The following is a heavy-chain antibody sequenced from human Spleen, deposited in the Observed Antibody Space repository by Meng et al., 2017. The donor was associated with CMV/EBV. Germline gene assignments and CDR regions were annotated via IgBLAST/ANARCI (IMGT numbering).Heavy chain of an antibody. V-gene: IGHV1-2*02. CDR3: ARGTYRYNSTDHYDRNWLDP. Sequence: AGYYLHWVRQAPGQGLEWMGWINPDSGGTNSAEKFQGRVTMTRDTSISTVYMELSRLRSDDTAVYYCARGTYRYNSTDHYDRNWLDPWGQGTLVTVSS. CDR1: AGYY. CDR2: INPDSGGT. J-gene: IGHJ5*02. D-gene: IGHD2/OR15-2a*01.